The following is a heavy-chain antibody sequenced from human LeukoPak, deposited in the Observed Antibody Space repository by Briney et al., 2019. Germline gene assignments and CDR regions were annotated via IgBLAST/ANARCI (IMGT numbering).Heavy chain of an antibody. CDR1: GGSFSSYY. Sequence: PSETLSLTCAVYGGSFSSYYWSWIRQPPGKGLEWIGYIYYSGSTNYNPSLKSRVTISVDTSKNQFSLKLSSVTAADTAVYYCARVNPVDTAMVNFDYWGQGTLVTVSS. D-gene: IGHD5-18*01. CDR3: ARVNPVDTAMVNFDY. J-gene: IGHJ4*02. V-gene: IGHV4-59*01. CDR2: IYYSGST.